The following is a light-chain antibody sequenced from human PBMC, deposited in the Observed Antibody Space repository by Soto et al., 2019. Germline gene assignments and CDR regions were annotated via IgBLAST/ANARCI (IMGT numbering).Light chain of an antibody. V-gene: IGLV2-14*01. CDR3: SSYTTGSTLYV. CDR2: EVS. CDR1: SNEFGAYKY. J-gene: IGLJ1*01. Sequence: QSALTPPASVSGSPGQSITISCTLRSNEFGAYKYVSWYQQYPGKAPKLIIFEVSNRPSGVSNRFSGSKSGNTASLTIAGLQAEDEADYHCSSYTTGSTLYVFGGGTKVTVL.